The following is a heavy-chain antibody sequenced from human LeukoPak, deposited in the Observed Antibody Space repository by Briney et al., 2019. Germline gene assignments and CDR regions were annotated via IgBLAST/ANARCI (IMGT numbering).Heavy chain of an antibody. CDR1: GYTFTGYY. J-gene: IGHJ5*02. Sequence: ASVKVSCKASGYTFTGYYMHWVRQAPGQGLEWMGWINPNSGGTNYAQKFQGRVTMTRDTSKNQFSLKLSSVTAADTAVYYCARALLESGYSQGAWFDPWGQGTLVTVSS. V-gene: IGHV1-2*02. CDR3: ARALLESGYSQGAWFDP. CDR2: INPNSGGT. D-gene: IGHD3-3*01.